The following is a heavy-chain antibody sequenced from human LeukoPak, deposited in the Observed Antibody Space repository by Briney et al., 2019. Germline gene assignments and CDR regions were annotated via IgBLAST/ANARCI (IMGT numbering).Heavy chain of an antibody. J-gene: IGHJ4*02. CDR2: IYHSGST. D-gene: IGHD3-9*01. V-gene: IGHV4-38-2*02. Sequence: SETLSLTCTVSGYSISSGYYWGWIRQPPGKGLAWIGSIYHSGSTYYNPSLKSRVTISVDTSKNQFSLKLSSVTAADTAVYYCARDVILTGYVNYWGQGTLVTVSS. CDR1: GYSISSGYY. CDR3: ARDVILTGYVNY.